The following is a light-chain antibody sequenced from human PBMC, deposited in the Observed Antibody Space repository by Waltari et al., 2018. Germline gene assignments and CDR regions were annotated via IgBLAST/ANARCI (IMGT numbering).Light chain of an antibody. V-gene: IGLV2-14*01. CDR3: NSYRNINTYV. Sequence: QSALPQPAFVSGSPGQSITIFCIGTNSDVCGYNYVSWYQQHPGKAPKLMIYDVTKRPSGVSNRFSGSKSGNTASLTISGLQAEDEADYYCNSYRNINTYVFGTGTKVTVL. CDR1: NSDVCGYNY. CDR2: DVT. J-gene: IGLJ1*01.